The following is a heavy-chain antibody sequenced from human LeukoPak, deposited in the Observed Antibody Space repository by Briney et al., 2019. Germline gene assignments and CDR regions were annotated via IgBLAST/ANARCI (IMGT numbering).Heavy chain of an antibody. D-gene: IGHD6-13*01. Sequence: PGGSLRLSCAASGFTFSSYAMSWVRQAPGKGLEWVSAISGSGGSTYYADSVKGRFTISRDNSKNTLYLQMNSLRAEDTAVYYCAGDSSSWPTGGYFDYWGQGTLVTVSS. CDR3: AGDSSSWPTGGYFDY. J-gene: IGHJ4*02. CDR1: GFTFSSYA. V-gene: IGHV3-23*01. CDR2: ISGSGGST.